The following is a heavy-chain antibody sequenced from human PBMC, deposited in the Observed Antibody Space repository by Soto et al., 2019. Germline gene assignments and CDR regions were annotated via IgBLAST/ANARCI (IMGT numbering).Heavy chain of an antibody. CDR2: IRSKAYGGTT. CDR3: TRDKGQSTYDYYGMDV. J-gene: IGHJ6*02. CDR1: GFTFGDYA. Sequence: GGSLRLSCTASGFTFGDYAMSWFRQAPGKGLEWVGFIRSKAYGGTTEYAASVKGRFTISRDDSKSIAYLQMNSLKTEDTAVYYCTRDKGQSTYDYYGMDVWGQGTTVTVSS. V-gene: IGHV3-49*03.